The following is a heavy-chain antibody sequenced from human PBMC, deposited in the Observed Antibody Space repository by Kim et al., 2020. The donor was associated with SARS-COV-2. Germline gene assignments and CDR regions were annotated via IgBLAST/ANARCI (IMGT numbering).Heavy chain of an antibody. D-gene: IGHD3-10*01. CDR1: GGSISSYY. J-gene: IGHJ5*02. CDR2: IYYSGST. V-gene: IGHV4-59*01. Sequence: SETLSLTCTVSGGSISSYYWSWIRQPPGKGLEWIGYIYYSGSTNYNPSLKSRVTISVDTSKNQFSLKLSSVTAADTAVYYCARSLGSGSYYRVWFDPWGQGTLVTVSS. CDR3: ARSLGSGSYYRVWFDP.